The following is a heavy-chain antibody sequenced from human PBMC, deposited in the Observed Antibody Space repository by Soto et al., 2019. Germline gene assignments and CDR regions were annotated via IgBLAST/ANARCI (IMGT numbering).Heavy chain of an antibody. D-gene: IGHD3-10*01. Sequence: SETLSLTCTVSGGSISSSSYYWGWIRQPPGKGLEWIGSTYYSGTTYYNPSLKSRVTISVDTSKKQLSLRLSSVTAADTAVYYCARQRSYCSPIGCAFDIWGQGTMVTVSS. CDR1: GGSISSSSYY. V-gene: IGHV4-39*01. CDR3: ARQRSYCSPIGCAFDI. J-gene: IGHJ3*02. CDR2: TYYSGTT.